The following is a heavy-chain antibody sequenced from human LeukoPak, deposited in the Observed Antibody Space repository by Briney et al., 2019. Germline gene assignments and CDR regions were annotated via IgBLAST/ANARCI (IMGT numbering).Heavy chain of an antibody. CDR3: ARHYCSSTSCYTSHFDY. D-gene: IGHD2-2*02. V-gene: IGHV5-51*01. CDR2: LYPGDSDT. Sequence: GESLKISCKGSGYSFTSYWIGWVRQMPGKGLEWMGILYPGDSDTRYSPSFQGQVTISADKSISTAYLQWSSLKASDTAMYYCARHYCSSTSCYTSHFDYWGQGTLVTVSS. CDR1: GYSFTSYW. J-gene: IGHJ4*02.